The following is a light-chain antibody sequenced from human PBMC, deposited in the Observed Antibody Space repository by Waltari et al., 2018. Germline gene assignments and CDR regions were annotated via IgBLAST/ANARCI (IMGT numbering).Light chain of an antibody. CDR1: QSVLYSSNNKNY. J-gene: IGKJ1*01. V-gene: IGKV4-1*01. CDR2: WAS. CDR3: QQYYNSPWT. Sequence: DIVMTQSPDSLAVSLGKRATINCKSSQSVLYSSNNKNYLAWYQQRPGQPPKLLIYWASTRESGVPDRFSGSGSGTDFTLTISSLQAEDVAVYYCQQYYNSPWTFGQGTKVEIK.